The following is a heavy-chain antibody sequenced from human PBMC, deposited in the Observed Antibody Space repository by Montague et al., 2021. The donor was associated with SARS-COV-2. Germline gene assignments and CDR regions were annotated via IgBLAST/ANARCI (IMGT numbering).Heavy chain of an antibody. Sequence: SETLSLTCAVYDGSFSDYSWTWIRQPPGKGLEWMGEINHRGSTNYNPSLKSRVTISVDTSKNQFSLKMTSVTAADTAVYYCARGRQHINMVVAVVTGGEYYFDYWGQGTLVTVSS. D-gene: IGHD3-22*01. CDR1: DGSFSDYS. V-gene: IGHV4-34*01. CDR2: INHRGST. J-gene: IGHJ4*02. CDR3: ARGRQHINMVVAVVTGGEYYFDY.